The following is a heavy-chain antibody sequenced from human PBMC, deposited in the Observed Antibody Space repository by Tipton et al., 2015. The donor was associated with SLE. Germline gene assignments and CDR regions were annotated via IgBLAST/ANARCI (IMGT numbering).Heavy chain of an antibody. Sequence: TLSLTCTVPGGSISSGSYYWSWIRQPAGKGLEWIGRIYTSGSTNYNPSLKSRVTISVDTSKNQFSLKLSSVTAADTAVYYCAREGIEMTTIGNWGQGTMVTVSS. V-gene: IGHV4-61*02. J-gene: IGHJ3*01. CDR3: AREGIEMTTIGN. CDR2: IYTSGST. CDR1: GGSISSGSYY. D-gene: IGHD5-24*01.